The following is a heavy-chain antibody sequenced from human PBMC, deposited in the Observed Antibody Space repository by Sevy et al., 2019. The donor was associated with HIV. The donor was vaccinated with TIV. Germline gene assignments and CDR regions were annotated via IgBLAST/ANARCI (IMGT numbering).Heavy chain of an antibody. D-gene: IGHD4-17*01. CDR3: ARDHVKDGDLGDYYYFAMDV. Sequence: GGSLRLSCAVSGFTFSDYYMSWIRQAPGKGLEWISYISGSDYTIYYADSVKGRFTISRDNAKNSLYLQMNSLRAEDTAVYYCARDHVKDGDLGDYYYFAMDVWGQGTTVTVSS. CDR1: GFTFSDYY. J-gene: IGHJ6*02. V-gene: IGHV3-11*01. CDR2: ISGSDYTI.